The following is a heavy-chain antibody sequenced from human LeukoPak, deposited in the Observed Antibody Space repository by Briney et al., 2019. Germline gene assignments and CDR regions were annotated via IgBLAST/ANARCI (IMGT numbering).Heavy chain of an antibody. CDR2: IKQDGSEK. CDR3: ATGLYSSGWYPVDY. Sequence: PGGSLRLSCAVSGFTFSRYWMNWVRQAPGKGLEWVADIKQDGSEKYYVDSVKGRFTISGDNAKNSLYLQMNSLRADDTAVYYCATGLYSSGWYPVDYWGQGTLVTVSS. CDR1: GFTFSRYW. D-gene: IGHD6-19*01. V-gene: IGHV3-7*01. J-gene: IGHJ4*02.